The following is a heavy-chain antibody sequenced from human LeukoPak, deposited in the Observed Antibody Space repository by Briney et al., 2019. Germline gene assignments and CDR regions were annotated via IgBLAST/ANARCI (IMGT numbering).Heavy chain of an antibody. J-gene: IGHJ3*02. CDR1: GGSISSYY. CDR3: ARVRYGGYDQTEFAFDI. Sequence: PSETLSHTCTVSGGSISSYYWSWIRQPPGKGLEWIGYIYYSGSTNYNPSLKSRVTISVDTSKNQFSLKLSSVTAADTAVYYCARVRYGGYDQTEFAFDIWGQGTMVTVSS. D-gene: IGHD5-12*01. V-gene: IGHV4-59*01. CDR2: IYYSGST.